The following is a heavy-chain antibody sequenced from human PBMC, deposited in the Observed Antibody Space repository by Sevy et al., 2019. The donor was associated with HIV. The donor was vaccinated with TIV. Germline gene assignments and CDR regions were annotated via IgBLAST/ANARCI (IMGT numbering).Heavy chain of an antibody. CDR1: VFTFSKYS. J-gene: IGHJ4*02. CDR3: AREGCTKPHDY. CDR2: LSFGCGEI. V-gene: IGHV3-23*01. Sequence: GGSLRLSCAASVFTFSKYSMSWVRQPPGKGLEWVSTLSFGCGEINYADSVKGRFTISRDNSKSSVYPQMNNLRPEDTAVYYCAREGCTKPHDYWGQGTLVTVSS. D-gene: IGHD2-8*01.